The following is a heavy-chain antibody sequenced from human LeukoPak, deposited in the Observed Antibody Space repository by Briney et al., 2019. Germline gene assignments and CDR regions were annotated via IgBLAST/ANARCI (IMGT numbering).Heavy chain of an antibody. CDR3: ARAYSGSYSASDY. Sequence: ASVKVSCKASGYTFTSYDINWVRQATGQGLEWMGWMSPNSGNTGYAQKFQGRVTMTRNTSISTAYMELSSLRSEDTAVYYCARAYSGSYSASDYWGQGTLVTVSS. V-gene: IGHV1-8*01. CDR1: GYTFTSYD. J-gene: IGHJ4*02. CDR2: MSPNSGNT. D-gene: IGHD1-26*01.